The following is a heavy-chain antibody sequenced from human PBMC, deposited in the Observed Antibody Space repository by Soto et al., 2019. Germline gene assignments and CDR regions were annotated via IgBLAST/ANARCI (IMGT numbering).Heavy chain of an antibody. CDR2: IYSGGAT. CDR1: GFTVSNNY. CDR3: ARDGTYNWV. V-gene: IGHV3-66*01. D-gene: IGHD1-1*01. Sequence: EVQLVESGGGLVQPGGSLRLSCAASGFTVSNNYMRWVRQAPGKGLEWVSLIYSGGATYYADSGKGRITIARDNSKNTLYLQMNSLRAEDTAVYYCARDGTYNWVGGQGILVTVSS. J-gene: IGHJ4*02.